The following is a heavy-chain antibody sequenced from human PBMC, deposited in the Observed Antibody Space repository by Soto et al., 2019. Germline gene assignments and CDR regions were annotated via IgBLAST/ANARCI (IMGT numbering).Heavy chain of an antibody. CDR1: GFIVTSSY. D-gene: IGHD5-12*01. CDR3: ARSPTSTNYEDCVDP. J-gene: IGHJ5*02. CDR2: IYSAGST. V-gene: IGHV3-66*01. Sequence: EVQVVESGGGLVQPGGSLRLSCAASGFIVTSSYMSWVRQATGKGLEWVAVIYSAGSTYYADSVKGRFTIYSESSKNTLYLQMDSLRAEYTAVYYCARSPTSTNYEDCVDPGGQVTLVTVS.